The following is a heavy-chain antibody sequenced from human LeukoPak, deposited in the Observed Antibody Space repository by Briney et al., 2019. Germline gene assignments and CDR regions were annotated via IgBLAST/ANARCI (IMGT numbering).Heavy chain of an antibody. CDR3: ARAYSYYYHSSGYYAPKYFQH. Sequence: SETLSLTCTVSGGSISSGGYYWSWIRQHPGKGLEWIGYIYYSGSPYYNPSLKSRLTISVDTSKNQFSLQLTSVTAADTAVYYCARAYSYYYHSSGYYAPKYFQHWGQGTLVTVSP. J-gene: IGHJ1*01. CDR2: IYYSGSP. CDR1: GGSISSGGYY. V-gene: IGHV4-31*03. D-gene: IGHD3-22*01.